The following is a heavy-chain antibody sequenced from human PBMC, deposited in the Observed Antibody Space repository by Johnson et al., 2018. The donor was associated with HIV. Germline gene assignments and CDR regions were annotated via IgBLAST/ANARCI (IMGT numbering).Heavy chain of an antibody. V-gene: IGHV3-20*04. D-gene: IGHD2-15*01. CDR1: GFTFSSYG. J-gene: IGHJ3*02. Sequence: LLESGGGVVQPGRSLRLSCAASGFTFSSYGMHWVRQAPGKGLEWVSGINWNGNTRDYVDSVKGRFTISRDNAKNSLYLQMNSLRAEDTAVYYCTRGWSAFDIWGQGTMFTVSS. CDR3: TRGWSAFDI. CDR2: INWNGNTR.